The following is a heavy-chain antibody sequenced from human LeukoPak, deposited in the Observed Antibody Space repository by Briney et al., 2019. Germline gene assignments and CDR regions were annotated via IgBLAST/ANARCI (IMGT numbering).Heavy chain of an antibody. Sequence: GGSLRLSCAASGFTFSSYSMNWVRQAPGKGLEWVSYISSSSSTIYYADSVKGRFTISRDNAKNSLYLQMNSLRAEDTAVYYCARRTRIAVAGTPYYYYYYMDVWGKGTTVTVSS. J-gene: IGHJ6*03. D-gene: IGHD6-19*01. V-gene: IGHV3-48*01. CDR1: GFTFSSYS. CDR3: ARRTRIAVAGTPYYYYYYMDV. CDR2: ISSSSSTI.